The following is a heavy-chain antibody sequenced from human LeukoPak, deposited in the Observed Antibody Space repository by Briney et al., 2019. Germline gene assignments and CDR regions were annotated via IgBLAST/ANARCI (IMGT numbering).Heavy chain of an antibody. Sequence: ASVKVSCKVSGGTFSSYAWVRQAPGQGLEWMGGIIPMFGTAKYAQKFQGRVTITADESTSTAYMELSSLRSEDTAVYYCARHRPAKHYYDSSAYSPFDYWGQGTLVTVSS. J-gene: IGHJ4*02. D-gene: IGHD3-22*01. CDR3: ARHRPAKHYYDSSAYSPFDY. V-gene: IGHV1-69*13. CDR1: GGTFSSYA. CDR2: IIPMFGTA.